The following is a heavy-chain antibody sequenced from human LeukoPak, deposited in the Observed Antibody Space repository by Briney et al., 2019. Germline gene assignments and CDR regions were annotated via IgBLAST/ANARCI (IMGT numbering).Heavy chain of an antibody. V-gene: IGHV3-15*05. CDR2: IKGKTDGGTT. J-gene: IGHJ4*02. Sequence: GGSLRLSCAASGFTFSNAWMSWVRQAPGKGLEWVGRIKGKTDGGTTDYAAPVKGRFTISRDDSKNTLYLQMNSVKTEDTAVYYCTTHYYDSSGYGRFFDHWGQGTLVTVSS. CDR3: TTHYYDSSGYGRFFDH. D-gene: IGHD3-22*01. CDR1: GFTFSNAW.